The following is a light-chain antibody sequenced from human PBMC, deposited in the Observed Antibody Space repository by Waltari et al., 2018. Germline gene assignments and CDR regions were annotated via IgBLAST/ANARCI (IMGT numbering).Light chain of an antibody. J-gene: IGLJ2*01. CDR2: DVT. CDR3: CSYAGSYTFII. V-gene: IGLV2-11*01. CDR1: NNDVGGYNS. Sequence: SALTQPRSVSGSPGQSVTLSCTGSNNDVGGYNSVSWYQHHPGKAPNLMIYDVTKRPSVVPDRFSGSKSGNTASLTISGLQADDEADYYCCSYAGSYTFIIFGGGTKLTVL.